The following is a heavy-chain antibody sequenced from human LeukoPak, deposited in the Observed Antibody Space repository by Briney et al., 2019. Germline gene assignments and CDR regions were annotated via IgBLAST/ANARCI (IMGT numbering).Heavy chain of an antibody. CDR2: ISAYNGNT. J-gene: IGHJ4*02. Sequence: ASVKVSCKVSGYTFTTYGISWVRQAPGQGLEWMGWISAYNGNTNYAQKVQGRVTMTTDASTSTAYMELRSLRSDDTAVYYCARSSGYYQGIDYWGQGTLVTVSS. CDR3: ARSSGYYQGIDY. V-gene: IGHV1-18*01. D-gene: IGHD3-22*01. CDR1: GYTFTTYG.